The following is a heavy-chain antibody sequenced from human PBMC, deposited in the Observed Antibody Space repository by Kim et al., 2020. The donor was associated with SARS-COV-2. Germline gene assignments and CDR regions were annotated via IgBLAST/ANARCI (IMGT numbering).Heavy chain of an antibody. V-gene: IGHV3-30*01. J-gene: IGHJ4*02. D-gene: IGHD3-10*01. CDR3: ARNYGSGSYYYFDY. Sequence: ADYVRGRFTISNDNTKNTLYLRMTSLRAEDAAVYYCARNYGSGSYYYFDYWGQGTLVTVAS.